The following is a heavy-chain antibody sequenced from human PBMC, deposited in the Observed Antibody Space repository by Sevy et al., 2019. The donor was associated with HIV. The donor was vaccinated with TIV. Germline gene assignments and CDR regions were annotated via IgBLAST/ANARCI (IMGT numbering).Heavy chain of an antibody. J-gene: IGHJ4*02. CDR3: VKAGRDDFTPCLDF. V-gene: IGHV3-23*01. CDR1: GFTFGGYM. D-gene: IGHD3-10*01. Sequence: GGALRLSCAGSGFTFGGYMMNWVRQAPGRGLEWVARVSRNGGTQEYEASAKGRFTMSRDNSKNTVYLQLKELRAEDTALYYCVKAGRDDFTPCLDFWGQGILVTVSS. CDR2: VSRNGGTQ.